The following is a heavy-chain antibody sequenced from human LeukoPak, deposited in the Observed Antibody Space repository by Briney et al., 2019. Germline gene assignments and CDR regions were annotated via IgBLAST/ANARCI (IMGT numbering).Heavy chain of an antibody. V-gene: IGHV4-30-4*01. Sequence: SETLSLTCTVSGGSISSTTYYWSWIRQPPGKGLEWIGYIYYSGSTYYNPSLKSRVTTSIDTSKDQFSLKMSSVTAADTAVYYCVREVKGYGSSWYQNWFDPWGQGTLVTVSS. CDR1: GGSISSTTYY. CDR2: IYYSGST. D-gene: IGHD6-13*01. CDR3: VREVKGYGSSWYQNWFDP. J-gene: IGHJ5*02.